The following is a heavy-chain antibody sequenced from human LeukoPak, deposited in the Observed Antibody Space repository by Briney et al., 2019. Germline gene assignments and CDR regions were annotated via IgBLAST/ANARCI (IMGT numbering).Heavy chain of an antibody. Sequence: SVKVSCKASGGTFSSYAISWVRQAPGQGLEWMGGIIPIFGTANYAQKFQGRVTITTDESTSTAYMELSSLRSEDTAVYYCARGRRDGYNMGNDYFDYWGQGTLVTVSS. V-gene: IGHV1-69*05. CDR3: ARGRRDGYNMGNDYFDY. CDR1: GGTFSSYA. CDR2: IIPIFGTA. D-gene: IGHD5-24*01. J-gene: IGHJ4*02.